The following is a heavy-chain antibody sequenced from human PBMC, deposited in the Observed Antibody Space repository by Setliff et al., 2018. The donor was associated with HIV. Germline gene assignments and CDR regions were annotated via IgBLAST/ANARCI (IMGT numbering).Heavy chain of an antibody. D-gene: IGHD2-2*01. CDR1: GGSISSGSYY. CDR3: ARARGYCSSTSCYLEYMDV. V-gene: IGHV4-31*02. CDR2: TYYSGST. J-gene: IGHJ6*03. Sequence: SETLSLTCTVSGGSISSGSYYWSWIRQPAGKDLEWIGFTYYSGSTNNNPSLKSRVAISVDTSKNQLSLKLNSVTAADTAVYYCARARGYCSSTSCYLEYMDVWGKGTTVTVSS.